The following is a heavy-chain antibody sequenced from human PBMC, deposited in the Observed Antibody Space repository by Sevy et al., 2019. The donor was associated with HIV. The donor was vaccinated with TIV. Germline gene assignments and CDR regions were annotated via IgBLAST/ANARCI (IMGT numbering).Heavy chain of an antibody. D-gene: IGHD2-15*01. V-gene: IGHV3-9*01. Sequence: GGSLRLSCAASGFSLDDYAMHWVRQSSGKGLEWVAGISWNSGSIGYADSVKGRFTISRDNARNTLYLQMNNIRSEDKALYYCATDTGAGCNCGTSYPPFFFYYFDSWGQGTLVTVSS. CDR3: ATDTGAGCNCGTSYPPFFFYYFDS. CDR1: GFSLDDYA. CDR2: ISWNSGSI. J-gene: IGHJ4*02.